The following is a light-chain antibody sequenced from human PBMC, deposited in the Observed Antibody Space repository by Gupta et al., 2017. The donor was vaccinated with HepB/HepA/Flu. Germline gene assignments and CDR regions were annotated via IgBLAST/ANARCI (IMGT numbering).Light chain of an antibody. CDR1: QIVLYSNNKDF. J-gene: IGKJ5*01. CDR2: GAS. CDR3: QQYYDTPLT. Sequence: DIVMTQCPDSLAVSLGEGATINCKSSQIVLYSNNKDFLAWYQQKPGHPPRLLISGASTRESGIPDRFSGGGSGTDFTLTISSLQAEDVAVYYCQQYYDTPLTFGQGTRLEIK. V-gene: IGKV4-1*01.